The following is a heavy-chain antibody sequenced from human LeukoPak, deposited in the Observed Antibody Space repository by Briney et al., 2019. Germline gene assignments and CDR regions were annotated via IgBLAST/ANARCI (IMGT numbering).Heavy chain of an antibody. Sequence: PGGSLRLSCAASGFTFSSYAMSWVRQAPGKGLEWVSAISGSGGSTYYADSVKGRFTISRDNSKNTLYLQMNSLRAEDTAVYYCAKAGALAVAGNSDYWGQGTLVTVSS. J-gene: IGHJ4*02. CDR3: AKAGALAVAGNSDY. CDR1: GFTFSSYA. CDR2: ISGSGGST. D-gene: IGHD6-19*01. V-gene: IGHV3-23*01.